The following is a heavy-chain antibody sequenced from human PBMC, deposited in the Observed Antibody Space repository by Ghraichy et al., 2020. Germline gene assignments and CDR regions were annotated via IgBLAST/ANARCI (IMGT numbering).Heavy chain of an antibody. Sequence: SETLSLTCSVSGGSMSSSFWGWIRQPPGKGLEWIGYVYFNGSTKYSPSLKSRVTISVDTSKNQFSLKLSPVTPADTAVYFCARYRSGWYGVFDYWGQGALVTVSS. V-gene: IGHV4-59*01. CDR2: VYFNGST. J-gene: IGHJ4*02. D-gene: IGHD6-19*01. CDR1: GGSMSSSF. CDR3: ARYRSGWYGVFDY.